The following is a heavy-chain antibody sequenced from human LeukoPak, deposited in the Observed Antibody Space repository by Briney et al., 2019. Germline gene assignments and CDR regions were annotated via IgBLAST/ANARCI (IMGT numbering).Heavy chain of an antibody. Sequence: PSETLSLTCTVSGYSISSGSYWGWIRQPPGKGLEWIGSIYHSGSTYYNPSLKSRVTISVDRSKNQFSLKLSSVTAADTAVYYCARGGISSPGWFDPWGQGTLVTVSS. J-gene: IGHJ5*02. CDR3: ARGGISSPGWFDP. D-gene: IGHD2-2*01. CDR2: IYHSGST. V-gene: IGHV4-38-2*02. CDR1: GYSISSGSY.